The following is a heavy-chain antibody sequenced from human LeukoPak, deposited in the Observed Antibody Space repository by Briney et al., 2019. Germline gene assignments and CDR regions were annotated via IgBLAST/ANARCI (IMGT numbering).Heavy chain of an antibody. CDR2: INPSGGDT. V-gene: IGHV1-46*01. CDR3: ARPIVRGGPSDY. D-gene: IGHD3-16*01. CDR1: GYTFTSYY. J-gene: IGHJ4*02. Sequence: ASVKVSCKASGYTFTSYYIHWVRQAPGQGLEWMGIINPSGGDTSSAQQFQGRVTMTRDTSTSTVYMELSSLRSEDTAVYYCARPIVRGGPSDYWGQGTLVTVSS.